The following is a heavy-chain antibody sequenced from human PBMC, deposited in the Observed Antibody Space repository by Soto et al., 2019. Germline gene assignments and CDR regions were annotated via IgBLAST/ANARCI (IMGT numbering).Heavy chain of an antibody. J-gene: IGHJ3*02. Sequence: GGSLRLSCAASGFTFSSYAMSWVGQAPGKGLEWVSAISGSGGSTYYADSVKGRFTISRDNSKNTLYLQMNSLRAEDTAVYYCAKDCKSGSYYVPDAFDIWGQGTMVTVSS. V-gene: IGHV3-23*01. CDR2: ISGSGGST. CDR3: AKDCKSGSYYVPDAFDI. CDR1: GFTFSSYA. D-gene: IGHD1-26*01.